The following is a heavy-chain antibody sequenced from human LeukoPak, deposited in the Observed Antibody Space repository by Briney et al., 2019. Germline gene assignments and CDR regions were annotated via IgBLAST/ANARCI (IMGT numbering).Heavy chain of an antibody. J-gene: IGHJ4*02. CDR3: ARSSGSYYKGLDF. CDR1: GYSFTTYW. Sequence: GESLKISCKGSGYSFTTYWIAWVRQMPGKGLEWMGIIYPGDSDTRYSLSFQGQVTISADKSISTAYLQWSSLKASDSAMYYCARSSGSYYKGLDFWGQGTLVTVSS. V-gene: IGHV5-51*01. CDR2: IYPGDSDT. D-gene: IGHD3-10*01.